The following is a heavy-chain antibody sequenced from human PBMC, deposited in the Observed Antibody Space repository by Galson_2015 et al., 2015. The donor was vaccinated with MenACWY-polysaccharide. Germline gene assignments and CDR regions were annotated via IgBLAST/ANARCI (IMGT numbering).Heavy chain of an antibody. V-gene: IGHV3-33*01. J-gene: IGHJ3*02. CDR3: AREGSRIVFHAFDI. D-gene: IGHD6-13*01. Sequence: SLRLSCAASGSRFSHSGMHWVRQAPGKGLEWVAVIQYDGSKIVYADSVKGRFTISRDNSKNTLFLEMNSLRAEDTAVYFCAREGSRIVFHAFDIWGQGTMVTVSS. CDR1: GSRFSHSG. CDR2: IQYDGSKI.